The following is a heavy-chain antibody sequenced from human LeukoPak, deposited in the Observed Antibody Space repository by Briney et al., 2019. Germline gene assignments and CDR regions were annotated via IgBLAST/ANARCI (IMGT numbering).Heavy chain of an antibody. J-gene: IGHJ5*02. D-gene: IGHD2-15*01. V-gene: IGHV4-39*01. Sequence: GNTYYNPSLKSRFTLSVDTSKNEFSLKLSSVTAADTAVYYCARHSLDIVVVISATDSWFDPWGQGTLVTVSS. CDR3: ARHSLDIVVVISATDSWFDP. CDR2: GNT.